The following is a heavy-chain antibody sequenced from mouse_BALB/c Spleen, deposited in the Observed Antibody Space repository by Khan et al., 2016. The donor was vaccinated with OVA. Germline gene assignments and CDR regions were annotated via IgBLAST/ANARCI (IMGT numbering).Heavy chain of an antibody. Sequence: EVQLQESGPSLVKPSQTLSLTCSVTGDSITSGYWNWLRKFPGNKLEYMGYIIYTGNTYYNPSLKSRISITRHTSKNQYYLQLSSVTDEDTATYYCARSTYRYAFVYWGQGTLVTVSA. V-gene: IGHV3-8*02. CDR2: IIYTGNT. CDR3: ARSTYRYAFVY. J-gene: IGHJ3*01. D-gene: IGHD2-14*01. CDR1: GDSITSGY.